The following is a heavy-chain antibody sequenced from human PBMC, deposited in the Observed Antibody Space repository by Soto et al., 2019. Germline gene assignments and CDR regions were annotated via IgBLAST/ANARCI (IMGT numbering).Heavy chain of an antibody. V-gene: IGHV2-26*01. CDR2: IYSNNEK. Sequence: QVTLKESGPVLVKPTETLTLTCSVAGVSLSTVRMGVSWLRQPPGQALEWLAHIYSNNEKTYSTAPKSRLNISKDTYKSQVVLHLTTIDPVDTATYSCARLREGYNLDYWSQGTLVTVSS. CDR1: GVSLSTVRMG. J-gene: IGHJ4*02. D-gene: IGHD5-18*01. CDR3: ARLREGYNLDY.